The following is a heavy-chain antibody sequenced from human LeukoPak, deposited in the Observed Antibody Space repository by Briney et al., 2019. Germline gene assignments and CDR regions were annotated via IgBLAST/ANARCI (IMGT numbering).Heavy chain of an antibody. V-gene: IGHV5-51*01. CDR2: IYPGDSDT. CDR3: AREPDSSGYSFDY. D-gene: IGHD3-22*01. Sequence: KGGESLKISCKASGYSFTTYWIAWVRQMPGKGLEWMGIIYPGDSDTRYSPSFEGQVTISADKSISTAYLQWSSLKASDTAMYYCAREPDSSGYSFDYWGQGTLVIVSS. CDR1: GYSFTTYW. J-gene: IGHJ4*02.